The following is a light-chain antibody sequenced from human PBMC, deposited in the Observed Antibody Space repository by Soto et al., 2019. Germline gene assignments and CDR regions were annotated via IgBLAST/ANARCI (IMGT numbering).Light chain of an antibody. CDR1: SSEVGGYNY. Sequence: QSVLTQPASVSGSPGQSITISCTGTSSEVGGYNYVSWYQHHPGKATKLIISDVSDRPSGVSNRFSGSKSGNTASLTISGLQAEDEADYFCTSYTSSYTLPFVFGTGTKVTVL. V-gene: IGLV2-14*03. CDR3: TSYTSSYTLPFV. CDR2: DVS. J-gene: IGLJ1*01.